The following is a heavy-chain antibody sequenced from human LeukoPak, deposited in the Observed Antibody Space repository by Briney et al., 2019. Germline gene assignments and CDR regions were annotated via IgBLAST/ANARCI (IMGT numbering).Heavy chain of an antibody. Sequence: PGRSLRLSCAASGFTFSSYGMHWVRQAPGKGLEWVAVISYDGSNKYYADSVKGRFTISRDNSKNTLYLQMNSLRAEDTAVYYCAKDDLGEYIVVVTPKVDYWGQGTLVTVSS. CDR3: AKDDLGEYIVVVTPKVDY. J-gene: IGHJ4*02. CDR1: GFTFSSYG. V-gene: IGHV3-30*18. D-gene: IGHD2-21*02. CDR2: ISYDGSNK.